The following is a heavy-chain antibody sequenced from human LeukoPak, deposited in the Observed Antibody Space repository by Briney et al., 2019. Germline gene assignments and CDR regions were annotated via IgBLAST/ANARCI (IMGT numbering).Heavy chain of an antibody. D-gene: IGHD2-21*02. Sequence: GGSLRLSCVASGFIFSHYGMHWVRQAPGKGLEWVAVIWSDGSNRFYAGSVKGRFSISRDNPSNTLYLEMNSLRVEDTAVYYCAKGFRLNDFSFESWGQGTLVTVSS. V-gene: IGHV3-30*02. CDR1: GFIFSHYG. CDR2: IWSDGSNR. J-gene: IGHJ4*02. CDR3: AKGFRLNDFSFES.